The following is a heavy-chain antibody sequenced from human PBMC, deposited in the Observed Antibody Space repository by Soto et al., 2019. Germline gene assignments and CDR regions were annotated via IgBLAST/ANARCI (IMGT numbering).Heavy chain of an antibody. CDR3: ARGGLQHALDV. CDR2: VNNDGTDT. D-gene: IGHD3-16*01. CDR1: GFMFSNYW. J-gene: IGHJ6*02. Sequence: EVQLVESGGGLVQPGGSLRLSCAASGFMFSNYWMYWVRQAPGKGLVWVSRVNNDGTDTTHADSVKGRFTISRDNAENTLYLQMNSLRAEDTAVYYCARGGLQHALDVWGQGSTFTVSS. V-gene: IGHV3-74*03.